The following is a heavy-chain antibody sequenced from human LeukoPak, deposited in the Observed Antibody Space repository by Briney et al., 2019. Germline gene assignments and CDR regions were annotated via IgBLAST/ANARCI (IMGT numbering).Heavy chain of an antibody. V-gene: IGHV1-24*01. Sequence: ASVTVSCKVSGYTLTELSVHWVRQAPGKGLEWMGGFDPEDGETIYAQKFQGRVTMTRDTSISTAYMELSRLRSDDTAVYYCARGYFEIAIDYWGQGTLVTVSS. CDR1: GYTLTELS. CDR3: ARGYFEIAIDY. D-gene: IGHD3-9*01. CDR2: FDPEDGET. J-gene: IGHJ4*02.